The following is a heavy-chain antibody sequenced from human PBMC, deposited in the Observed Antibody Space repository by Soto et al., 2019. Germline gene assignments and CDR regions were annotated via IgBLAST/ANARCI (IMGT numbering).Heavy chain of an antibody. V-gene: IGHV4-59*01. CDR3: ARGGHTIFGVVGYHGVDV. J-gene: IGHJ6*02. Sequence: PSETLSLTCTVSGGSISSYYWSWIRQPPGKGLEWIGYIYYSGSTNYNPSLKSRVTISVDTSKNQFSLKLSSVTAADTAVYYCARGGHTIFGVVGYHGVDVWGQGTTVTVSS. CDR1: GGSISSYY. D-gene: IGHD3-3*01. CDR2: IYYSGST.